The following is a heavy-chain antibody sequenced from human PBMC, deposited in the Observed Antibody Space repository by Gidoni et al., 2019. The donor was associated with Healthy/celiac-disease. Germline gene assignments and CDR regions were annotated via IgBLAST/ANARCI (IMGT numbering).Heavy chain of an antibody. CDR1: GYTFTSYG. CDR3: ARSYDSSGYYIKKQGAFDI. V-gene: IGHV1-18*04. Sequence: QVQLVQSGAEVKKPGASVKVSCKASGYTFTSYGISWVRQAPGQGLEWMGWISAYNGNTNYAQKLQGRVTMTTDTSTGTAYMELRSLRSDDTAVYYCARSYDSSGYYIKKQGAFDIWGQGTMVTVSS. D-gene: IGHD3-22*01. J-gene: IGHJ3*02. CDR2: ISAYNGNT.